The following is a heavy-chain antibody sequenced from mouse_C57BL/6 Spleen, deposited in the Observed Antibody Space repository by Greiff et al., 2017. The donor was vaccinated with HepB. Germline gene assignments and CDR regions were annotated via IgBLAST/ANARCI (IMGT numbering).Heavy chain of an antibody. Sequence: QVQLQQPGAELVMPGASVKLSCKASGCTFTSYWMHWVKQRPGQGLEWIGEIDHSDSYTNYNQKFKGKSTLTVDKSSSTAYMQLSSLTSEDSAVYYCARRIYYYGSSYEWYFDVWGTGTTVTVSS. V-gene: IGHV1-69*01. CDR1: GCTFTSYW. CDR3: ARRIYYYGSSYEWYFDV. J-gene: IGHJ1*03. D-gene: IGHD1-1*01. CDR2: IDHSDSYT.